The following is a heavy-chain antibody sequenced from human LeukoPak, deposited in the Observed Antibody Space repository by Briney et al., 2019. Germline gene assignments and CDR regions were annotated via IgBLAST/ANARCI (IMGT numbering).Heavy chain of an antibody. J-gene: IGHJ4*02. CDR2: IYHSGST. CDR1: GGSISSNNG. CDR3: ARHSALKVLRYFDWLFNYFDY. D-gene: IGHD3-9*01. Sequence: SGTLSLTCAVSGGSISSNNGWSWVRQPPGKGLEWIGEIYHSGSTNYNPSLKSRVTISVDTSKNQFSLKLSSVTAADTAVYYCARHSALKVLRYFDWLFNYFDYWGQGTLVTVSS. V-gene: IGHV4-4*02.